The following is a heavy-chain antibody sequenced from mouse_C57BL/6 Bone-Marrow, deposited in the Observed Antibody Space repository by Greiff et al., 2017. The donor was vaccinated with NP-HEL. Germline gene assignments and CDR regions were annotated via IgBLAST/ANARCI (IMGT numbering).Heavy chain of an antibody. V-gene: IGHV5-16*01. CDR2: INYDGSST. J-gene: IGHJ4*01. CDR3: ARGGIHYYAMDY. CDR1: GFTFSDYY. Sequence: EVKLVESEGGLVQPGSSMKLSCTASGFTFSDYYMAWVRQVPEKGLEWVANINYDGSSTYYLDSLKSRFIISRDNAKNILYLQMSSLKSEDTATDYCARGGIHYYAMDYWGQGTSVTVSS.